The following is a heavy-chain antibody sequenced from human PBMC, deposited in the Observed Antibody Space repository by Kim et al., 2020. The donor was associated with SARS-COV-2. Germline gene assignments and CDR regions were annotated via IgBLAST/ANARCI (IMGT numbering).Heavy chain of an antibody. D-gene: IGHD2-2*01. J-gene: IGHJ6*02. Sequence: GGSLRLSCAASGFTFSSYGMHWVRQAPGKGLEWVAVIWYDGSNKYYADSVKGRFTISRDNSKNTLYLQMNSLRAEDTAVYYCARDPTDIVVVPAANANYYYGMDVWGQGTTVTVSS. CDR2: IWYDGSNK. V-gene: IGHV3-33*01. CDR3: ARDPTDIVVVPAANANYYYGMDV. CDR1: GFTFSSYG.